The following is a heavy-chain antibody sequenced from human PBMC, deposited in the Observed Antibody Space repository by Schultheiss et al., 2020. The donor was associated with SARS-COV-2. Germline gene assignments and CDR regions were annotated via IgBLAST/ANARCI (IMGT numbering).Heavy chain of an antibody. J-gene: IGHJ6*02. CDR1: GFIVGSNY. V-gene: IGHV3-53*01. Sequence: GGSLRLSCAASGFIVGSNYMSWVRQAPGKGLEWVSVIYSGGSTYYADSVKGRFTISRDNAKNSLYLQMNSLRAEDTAVYYCATYGDLMRGVWGQGTTVTVSS. D-gene: IGHD4-17*01. CDR3: ATYGDLMRGV. CDR2: IYSGGST.